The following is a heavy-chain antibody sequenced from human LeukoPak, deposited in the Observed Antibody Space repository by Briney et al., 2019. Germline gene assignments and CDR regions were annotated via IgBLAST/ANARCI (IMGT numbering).Heavy chain of an antibody. V-gene: IGHV4-59*01. CDR2: IHNRGTS. CDR1: GASIRTSY. CDR3: ALWRGYGGYFDY. J-gene: IGHJ4*02. Sequence: SETLSLTCTVSGASIRTSYWSWIRQPPGKGLEWLGSIHNRGTSNYKSSLKGRLTISGDTSKNQFSLKLNSVTAADTAVYYCALWRGYGGYFDYWGEGSLVTVSS. D-gene: IGHD4-23*01.